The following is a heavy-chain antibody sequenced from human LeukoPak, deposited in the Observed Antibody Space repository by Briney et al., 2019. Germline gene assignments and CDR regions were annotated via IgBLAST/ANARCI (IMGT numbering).Heavy chain of an antibody. CDR2: IYTSGST. CDR3: ARDSLAGNVDY. V-gene: IGHV4-4*07. CDR1: GGSISSYY. J-gene: IGHJ4*02. Sequence: PSETLSLTCTVSGGSISSYYWSWIRQPAGKGLEWIGRIYTSGSTNYNPSLKRRVTMSVDKSKNQFSLKLSSVTAADTAVYYCARDSLAGNVDYWGQGTLVTVSS. D-gene: IGHD1-14*01.